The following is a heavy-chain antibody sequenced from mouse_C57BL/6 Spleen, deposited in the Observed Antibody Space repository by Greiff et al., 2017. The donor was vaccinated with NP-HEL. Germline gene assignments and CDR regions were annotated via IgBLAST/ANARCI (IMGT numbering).Heavy chain of an antibody. CDR1: GYTFTSYW. J-gene: IGHJ3*01. Sequence: QVQLQQPGTELVKPGASVKLSCKASGYTFTSYWMHWVKQRPGQGLEWIGNINPSNGGTNYNEKFKSKATLTVDKSSSAAYMQLSSLTSEDSAVYYCARSGYGYDWFAYWGQGTLVTVSA. D-gene: IGHD2-2*01. CDR2: INPSNGGT. V-gene: IGHV1-53*01. CDR3: ARSGYGYDWFAY.